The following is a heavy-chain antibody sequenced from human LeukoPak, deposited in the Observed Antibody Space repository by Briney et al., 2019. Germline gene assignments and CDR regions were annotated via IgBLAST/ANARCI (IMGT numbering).Heavy chain of an antibody. CDR3: ARDLALRSPYYYYYYMDV. D-gene: IGHD4-17*01. Sequence: SETLSLTCTVSAYSVTSDYFWGWIRQPPGKGLEWIGGVNHSGSTNYNPSLKSRVTISVDTSKNQFSLKLSSVNAADTAVYYCARDLALRSPYYYYYYMDVWGKGTTVTVSS. J-gene: IGHJ6*03. V-gene: IGHV4-38-2*02. CDR1: AYSVTSDYF. CDR2: VNHSGST.